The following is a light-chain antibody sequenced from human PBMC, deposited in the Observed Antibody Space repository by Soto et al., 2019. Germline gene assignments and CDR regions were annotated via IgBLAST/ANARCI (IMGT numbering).Light chain of an antibody. J-gene: IGKJ2*01. CDR3: QQHSSWPLT. CDR1: QSISSS. Sequence: IVMTQSPATLPVSPGERATLSCRASQSISSSTLAWYQQKPGQPPRLLIYSASTRAAGIPARFSGSGSGTEFTLTISSLQSEDFAVYYCQQHSSWPLTFGQGTKL. V-gene: IGKV3-15*01. CDR2: SAS.